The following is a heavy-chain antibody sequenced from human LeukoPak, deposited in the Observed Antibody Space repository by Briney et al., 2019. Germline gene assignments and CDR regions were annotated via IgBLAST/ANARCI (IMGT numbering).Heavy chain of an antibody. V-gene: IGHV3-30-3*01. CDR1: GFTFSSYA. D-gene: IGHD3-22*01. CDR2: ISYDGSNK. CDR3: ARDRVVYYDSSGPLLGD. Sequence: GGSLRLSCAASGFTFSSYAMHWVRQAPGKGLEWVAGISYDGSNKYYADSVKGRFTISRDNSKNTLYLQMNSLRAEDTAVYYCARDRVVYYDSSGPLLGDWGQGTLVTVSS. J-gene: IGHJ4*02.